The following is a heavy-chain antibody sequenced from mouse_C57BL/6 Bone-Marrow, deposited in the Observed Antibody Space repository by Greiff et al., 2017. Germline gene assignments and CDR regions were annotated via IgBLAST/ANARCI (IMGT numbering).Heavy chain of an antibody. CDR3: ATNYYGSSYPFV. CDR1: GYAFSSSW. V-gene: IGHV1-82*01. D-gene: IGHD1-1*01. CDR2: IYPGDGDT. J-gene: IGHJ1*03. Sequence: QVQLQQSGPELVKPGASVKISCKASGYAFSSSWMNWVKQRPGKGLEWIGRIYPGDGDTNYNGKFKGKATLTADKSSSTAYMQLSSLTSEDSAVYFCATNYYGSSYPFVWGTGTTVTVSS.